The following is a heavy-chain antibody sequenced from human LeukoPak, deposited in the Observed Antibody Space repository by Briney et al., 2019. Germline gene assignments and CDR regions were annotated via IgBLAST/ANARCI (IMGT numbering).Heavy chain of an antibody. J-gene: IGHJ5*02. D-gene: IGHD4-23*01. CDR3: ARYRGNSNGGFDP. Sequence: SETLSLTCTVSGGSISSYYWSWIRQPPGKGLEWIGNIYNSGGTNYNPSLKSRVTTSVDTSKNQFSLKLTSVTAADTVVYYCARYRGNSNGGFDPWGQGTLVTVSS. V-gene: IGHV4-59*01. CDR1: GGSISSYY. CDR2: IYNSGGT.